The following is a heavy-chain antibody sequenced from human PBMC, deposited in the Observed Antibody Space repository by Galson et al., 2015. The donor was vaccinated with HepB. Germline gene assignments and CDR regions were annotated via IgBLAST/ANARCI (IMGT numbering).Heavy chain of an antibody. CDR1: GYTFTSYA. V-gene: IGHV7-4-1*02. CDR2: INTNTGNP. D-gene: IGHD2-2*01. CDR3: ARTKSDIVVVPAAMLYYYYMDV. J-gene: IGHJ6*03. Sequence: SVKVSCKASGYTFTSYAMNWVRQAPGQGLEWMGWINTNTGNPTYAQGFTGRFVFSLDTSVSTAYLQISSLKAEDTAVYYCARTKSDIVVVPAAMLYYYYMDVWGQGTLVTVSS.